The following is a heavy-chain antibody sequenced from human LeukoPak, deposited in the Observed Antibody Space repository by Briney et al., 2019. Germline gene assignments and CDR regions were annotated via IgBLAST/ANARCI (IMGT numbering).Heavy chain of an antibody. CDR1: GFTFSSYW. CDR3: HSYCSGGSCYSGAFDI. V-gene: IGHV3-7*01. D-gene: IGHD2-15*01. CDR2: IKQDGSEK. Sequence: SGGSLRLSCAASGFTFSSYWMSWVRQAPGKGLEWVANIKQDGSEKYYVDSVKGRFTISRDNAKNSLYLQMNSLRAEDTAVYYCHSYCSGGSCYSGAFDIWGQGTMVTVSS. J-gene: IGHJ3*02.